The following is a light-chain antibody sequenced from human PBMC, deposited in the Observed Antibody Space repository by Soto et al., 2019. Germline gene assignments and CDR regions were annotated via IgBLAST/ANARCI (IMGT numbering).Light chain of an antibody. V-gene: IGKV1-5*03. CDR2: KAS. CDR3: QRYNSYWT. J-gene: IGKJ4*01. Sequence: DIQMTQSPSTLSASVGDRVTITCRASQSISSWLAWYQQKPGKAPKPLSSKASSLESGVPSRFTSSGSGTEFTLPISSLQPDAFATYYCQRYNSYWTFGEGNKVDIK. CDR1: QSISSW.